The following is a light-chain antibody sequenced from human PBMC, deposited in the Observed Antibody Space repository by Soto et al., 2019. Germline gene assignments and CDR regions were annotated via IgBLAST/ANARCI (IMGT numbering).Light chain of an antibody. CDR2: SAF. CDR3: QQSYSTPWT. V-gene: IGKV1-39*01. J-gene: IGKJ1*01. CDR1: PSVSSY. Sequence: DIQMTQSPSSLSASVGDRVTITCRASPSVSSYLNWYQQKPGKAPKLLIYSAFSLHSGVPSRFSGSGSGTDFILTISSLQPEDFATYYCQQSYSTPWTFGQGTKVGIK.